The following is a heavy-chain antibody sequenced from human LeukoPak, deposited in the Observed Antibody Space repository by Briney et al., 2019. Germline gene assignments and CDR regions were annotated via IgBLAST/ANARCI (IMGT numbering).Heavy chain of an antibody. CDR1: GFTVSSNY. CDR2: TYSNGRT. D-gene: IGHD3-10*01. V-gene: IGHV3-53*01. J-gene: IGHJ6*03. Sequence: GGSLRLSCAASGFTVSSNYMSWARQAPGKGLEWVSVTYSNGRTYYADSVKGRFTISRDISKNTLYLQMNSLRAEDTAVYYCARVLSGRGSLYDYYYYMDVWGKGTTVTISS. CDR3: ARVLSGRGSLYDYYYYMDV.